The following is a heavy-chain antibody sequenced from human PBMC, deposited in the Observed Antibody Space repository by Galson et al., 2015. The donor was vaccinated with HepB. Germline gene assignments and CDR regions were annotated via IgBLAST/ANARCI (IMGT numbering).Heavy chain of an antibody. Sequence: SLRLSCAASSGFTVSTYAMHWLRQAPGKGLEWVALISYDGSKKYYGDSVKGRFSISRDNSRNTLYLQMNSLRTEDTAVYYCARDLRTHSSSGIGYWGQGTLVIVSS. CDR2: ISYDGSKK. CDR3: ARDLRTHSSSGIGY. CDR1: SGFTVSTYA. V-gene: IGHV3-30-3*01. D-gene: IGHD6-6*01. J-gene: IGHJ4*02.